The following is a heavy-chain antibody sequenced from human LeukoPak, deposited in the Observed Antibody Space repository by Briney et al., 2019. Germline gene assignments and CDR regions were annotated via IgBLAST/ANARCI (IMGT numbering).Heavy chain of an antibody. CDR1: GFTFSDYY. CDR2: ISGSSSYT. D-gene: IGHD2-15*01. J-gene: IGHJ5*02. V-gene: IGHV3-11*06. CDR3: ARVTMVAAASYNWFVP. Sequence: PGGSLRRSCAASGFTFSDYYMSWIRQVPGKGLEWVSYISGSSSYTNYADSVKGRFTISRDNSKNTLYLQMNSLRAEDTAVYYCARVTMVAAASYNWFVPWGQGTLVTVSS.